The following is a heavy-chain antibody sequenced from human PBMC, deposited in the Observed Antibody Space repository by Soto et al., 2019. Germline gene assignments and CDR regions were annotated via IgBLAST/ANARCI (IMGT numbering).Heavy chain of an antibody. CDR3: AKRKCSGGSCYLPEDLSFDY. D-gene: IGHD2-15*01. CDR2: ISGSGDST. Sequence: GGSLRLSCAASGFTFSSYAMSWVRQAPGRGLEWVSGISGSGDSTYYADSVKGRFTISRDNSKNTLYLQMNSLRAEDTAVYYCAKRKCSGGSCYLPEDLSFDYWGQGTLVTVSS. CDR1: GFTFSSYA. J-gene: IGHJ4*02. V-gene: IGHV3-23*01.